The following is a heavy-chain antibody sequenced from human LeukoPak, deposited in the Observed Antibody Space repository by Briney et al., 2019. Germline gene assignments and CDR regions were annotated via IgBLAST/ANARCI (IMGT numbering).Heavy chain of an antibody. D-gene: IGHD2-2*01. V-gene: IGHV1-18*01. CDR1: GYTFSNFG. CDR3: ARDGTSTDDY. CDR2: ISGNNDNP. J-gene: IGHJ4*02. Sequence: ASVKVSCKTSGYTFSNFGINWVRQAPGQGLEWMGWISGNNDNPNYGQKFQGRFAVTTDSSTTTAYMELRNLTFDDTAAYYCARDGTSTDDYWAREPWSPSPQ.